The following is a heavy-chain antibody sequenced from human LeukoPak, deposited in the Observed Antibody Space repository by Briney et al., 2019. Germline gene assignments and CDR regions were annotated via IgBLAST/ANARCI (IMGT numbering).Heavy chain of an antibody. Sequence: PSETLSLTCAVYGGSFSGYYWSWIRQPPGKGLEWIGEINHSGSTNYNPSLKSRVTISVDTSKNQFSLKLSSVTAADTAVYYCARGNTLVVVTAIDAFDIWGQGTMVTVSS. CDR2: INHSGST. CDR3: ARGNTLVVVTAIDAFDI. J-gene: IGHJ3*02. D-gene: IGHD2-21*02. CDR1: GGSFSGYY. V-gene: IGHV4-34*01.